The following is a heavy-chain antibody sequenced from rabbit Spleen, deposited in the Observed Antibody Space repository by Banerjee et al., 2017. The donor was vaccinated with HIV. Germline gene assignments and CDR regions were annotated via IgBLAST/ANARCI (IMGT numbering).Heavy chain of an antibody. J-gene: IGHJ4*01. Sequence: QSLEESGGGLVKPGASLTLTCKASGLDFSGGSYDSYMCWVRQAPGKGLEWVACIEVGNSDFTYFATWAKGRFTISKTSSTTVTLQMPSLTAADTATYFCARDDDYPNYRVRNLWGQGTLVTVS. D-gene: IGHD2-1*01. CDR1: GLDFSGGSY. CDR2: IEVGNSDFT. V-gene: IGHV1S40*01. CDR3: ARDDDYPNYRVRNL.